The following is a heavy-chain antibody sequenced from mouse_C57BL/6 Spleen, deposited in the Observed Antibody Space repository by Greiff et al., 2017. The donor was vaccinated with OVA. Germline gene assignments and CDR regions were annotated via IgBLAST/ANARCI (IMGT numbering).Heavy chain of an antibody. J-gene: IGHJ3*01. CDR3: TRGASITTGEAFAY. D-gene: IGHD1-1*01. Sequence: QVQLQQSGAELVRPGASVTLSCKASGYTFTDYEMRWVKQTPVHGLEWIGAIDPETGGTAYNQKFKGKAILTADKSSSTAYMELRSLTSEDSAVYYCTRGASITTGEAFAYWGQGTLVTVSA. CDR2: IDPETGGT. V-gene: IGHV1-15*01. CDR1: GYTFTDYE.